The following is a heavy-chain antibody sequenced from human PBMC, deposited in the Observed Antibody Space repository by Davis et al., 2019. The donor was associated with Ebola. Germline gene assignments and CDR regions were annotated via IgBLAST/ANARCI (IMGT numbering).Heavy chain of an antibody. J-gene: IGHJ4*02. V-gene: IGHV3-21*01. Sequence: GESLKISCAASGFTFSSYSMNWVRQAPGKGLEWVSSISSSSSYIYYADSVKGRFTISRDNAKNSLYLQMNSLRAEDTAVYYCAREFAVVFFDYWGQGTLVTVSS. CDR2: ISSSSSYI. D-gene: IGHD3-3*01. CDR1: GFTFSSYS. CDR3: AREFAVVFFDY.